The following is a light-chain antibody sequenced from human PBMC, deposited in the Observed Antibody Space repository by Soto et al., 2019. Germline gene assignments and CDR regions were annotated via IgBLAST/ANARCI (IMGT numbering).Light chain of an antibody. CDR1: QDISNY. J-gene: IGKJ4*01. Sequence: DLQMTQSPSSLSASVGDRVIITCQASQDISNYLNWYQQKPGKAPKLLIYDASNLETGVPSRFSGSGSGTDLTFTISSLQPEDIATYYCQQYDNLPPLTFGGGTKVEIK. CDR2: DAS. CDR3: QQYDNLPPLT. V-gene: IGKV1-33*01.